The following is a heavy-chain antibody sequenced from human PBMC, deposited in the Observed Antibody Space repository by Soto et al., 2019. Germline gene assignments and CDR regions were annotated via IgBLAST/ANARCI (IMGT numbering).Heavy chain of an antibody. CDR2: MNPNSGNT. Sequence: QVQLVQSGAEVKKPGASVKVSCKASGYTFTSYDINWVRQATGQGLEWMGWMNPNSGNTGYAQKFQGRVTMTRNTSISTAYLELGSLRSEDTAVYYCAGGDLSMVRGVIINAFDIWGQGTMVTVSS. J-gene: IGHJ3*02. CDR3: AGGDLSMVRGVIINAFDI. D-gene: IGHD3-10*01. CDR1: GYTFTSYD. V-gene: IGHV1-8*01.